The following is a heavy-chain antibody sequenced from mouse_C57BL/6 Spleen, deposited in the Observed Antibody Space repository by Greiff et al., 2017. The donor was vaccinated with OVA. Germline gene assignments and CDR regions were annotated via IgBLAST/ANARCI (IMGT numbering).Heavy chain of an antibody. CDR3: ARYMGSSQYYYAMDY. CDR1: GYSITSDY. J-gene: IGHJ4*01. CDR2: ISYSGST. D-gene: IGHD1-1*01. Sequence: DVMLVESGPGLAKPSQTLSLTCSVTGYSITSDYWNWIRKFPGNKLEYMGYISYSGSTYYNPSLKSRISITRDTSKNQYYLQLNSVTTEDTATYYCARYMGSSQYYYAMDYWGQGTSVTVSS. V-gene: IGHV3-8*01.